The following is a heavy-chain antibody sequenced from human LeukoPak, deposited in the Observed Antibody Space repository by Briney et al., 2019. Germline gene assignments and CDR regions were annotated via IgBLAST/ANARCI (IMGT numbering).Heavy chain of an antibody. CDR2: IWYDGSNK. D-gene: IGHD3-10*01. Sequence: GGSLRLSCAASGFTFRTFGMHWVRQAPGKGLEWVAIIWYDGSNKYYADSVKGRFTISRDNSKNTLYLQMNSLRAEDTAVYYCARDPYGSRSYYQYWGQGTLVTVSS. CDR3: ARDPYGSRSYYQY. CDR1: GFTFRTFG. V-gene: IGHV3-33*01. J-gene: IGHJ4*02.